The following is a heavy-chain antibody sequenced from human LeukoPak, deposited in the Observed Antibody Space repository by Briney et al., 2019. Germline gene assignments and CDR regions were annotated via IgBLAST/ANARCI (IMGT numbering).Heavy chain of an antibody. CDR3: ARHCSGGSCYDGRFAFDI. V-gene: IGHV3-23*01. D-gene: IGHD2-15*01. J-gene: IGHJ3*02. Sequence: GGTLRLSCAASGFTFTNYAMSWVRQAPGKGLEWVSAISGSGGNTYYADSVKGRFTISRDNAKNSLYLQMNSLRAEDTAVYYCARHCSGGSCYDGRFAFDIWGQGTMVTVSS. CDR1: GFTFTNYA. CDR2: ISGSGGNT.